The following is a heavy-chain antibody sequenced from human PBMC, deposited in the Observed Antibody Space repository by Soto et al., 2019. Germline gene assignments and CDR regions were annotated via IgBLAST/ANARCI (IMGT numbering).Heavy chain of an antibody. CDR1: GFTFSSYA. CDR3: AKSFYYDSSGSNWFDP. J-gene: IGHJ5*02. CDR2: ISGSGGST. D-gene: IGHD3-22*01. V-gene: IGHV3-23*01. Sequence: GGSLRLSCAASGFTFSSYAMSWVRQAPGKGLEWVSAISGSGGSTYYADSVKGRFTISRDNSKNTLYLQMNSLRAEDTAVYYCAKSFYYDSSGSNWFDPWGQGTLVTVSS.